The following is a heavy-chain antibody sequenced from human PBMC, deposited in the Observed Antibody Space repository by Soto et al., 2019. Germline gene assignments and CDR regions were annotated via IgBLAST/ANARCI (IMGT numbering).Heavy chain of an antibody. Sequence: QVQLVQSGAAVKKPGSSVKVSCKASGGTFSSYAISWVRQAPGQGLEWMGGIIPIFGTANYAQKFQGRVTITADESTSTADMELSSLRSEDTAVYYCARDRGYSYGQGNFDYWGQGTLVTVSS. J-gene: IGHJ4*02. D-gene: IGHD5-18*01. V-gene: IGHV1-69*12. CDR2: IIPIFGTA. CDR1: GGTFSSYA. CDR3: ARDRGYSYGQGNFDY.